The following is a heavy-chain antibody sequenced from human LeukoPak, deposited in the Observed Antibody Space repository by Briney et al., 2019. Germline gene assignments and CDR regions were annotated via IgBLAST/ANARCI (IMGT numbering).Heavy chain of an antibody. CDR3: AELGITMIGGV. Sequence: GGSLRLSCAASGFTFSSYEMNWVRQAPGKGLEGVSYISSSGSTIYYADSVKGRFTISRDNAKNSLYLQMNSMRAEDTAVYYCAELGITMIGGVWGKGTTVTISS. CDR2: ISSSGSTI. D-gene: IGHD3-10*02. CDR1: GFTFSSYE. J-gene: IGHJ6*04. V-gene: IGHV3-48*03.